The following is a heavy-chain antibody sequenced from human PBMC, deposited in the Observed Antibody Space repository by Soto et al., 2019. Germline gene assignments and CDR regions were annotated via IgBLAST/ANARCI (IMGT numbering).Heavy chain of an antibody. D-gene: IGHD3-22*01. V-gene: IGHV3-30-3*01. CDR3: ARAPTDYYDSSGYYSTLPPLDY. Sequence: QVQLVESGGGVVQPGRSLRLSCAASGFTFSSYAMHWVRQAPGKGLEWVAVISYDGSNKYYADSVKGRFTISRDNSKNTLYLQMNSLRAEDTAVYYCARAPTDYYDSSGYYSTLPPLDYWGQGTLVTVSS. CDR2: ISYDGSNK. CDR1: GFTFSSYA. J-gene: IGHJ4*02.